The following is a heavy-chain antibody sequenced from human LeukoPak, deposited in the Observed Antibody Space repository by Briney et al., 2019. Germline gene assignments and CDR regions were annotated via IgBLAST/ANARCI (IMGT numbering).Heavy chain of an antibody. D-gene: IGHD1-1*01. J-gene: IGHJ6*03. Sequence: SETLSLTCTVSGGSISSYYWSWIRQPPGKGLEWIGYIYTSGSTNYNPSLKSRVTISVDTSKNQFSLKLSSVTAADTAVYYCAREREDYYYYYYMDVWGKGTTVTVSS. V-gene: IGHV4-4*09. CDR3: AREREDYYYYYYMDV. CDR2: IYTSGST. CDR1: GGSISSYY.